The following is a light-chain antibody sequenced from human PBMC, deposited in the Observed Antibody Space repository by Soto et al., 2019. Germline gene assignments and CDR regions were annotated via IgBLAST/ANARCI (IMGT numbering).Light chain of an antibody. Sequence: QSVLTQPASVSGSPGQSITISCAGTSADIGAFNYVSWYQHPPGNAPILFIYDVSDRPSGVSPRFSDSKSATTASLTTSGLPADDEADYYCSSYSTISALVFGGGTQLTVL. V-gene: IGLV2-14*03. CDR1: SADIGAFNY. CDR3: SSYSTISALV. J-gene: IGLJ7*01. CDR2: DVS.